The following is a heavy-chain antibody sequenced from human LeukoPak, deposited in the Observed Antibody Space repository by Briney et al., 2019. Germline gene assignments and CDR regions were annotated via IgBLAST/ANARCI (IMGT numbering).Heavy chain of an antibody. CDR1: GFTFSDYY. Sequence: GGSLRLSCAASGFTFSDYYMSWIRQAPGKGLEWVSAISGSGGSTYYADSGKGRFTISRDNSKNTLYLQMNSLRAEDTAVYYCAKDYYDSSGYRAYYFDYWDQGTLVTVSS. V-gene: IGHV3-23*01. CDR2: ISGSGGST. D-gene: IGHD3-22*01. CDR3: AKDYYDSSGYRAYYFDY. J-gene: IGHJ4*02.